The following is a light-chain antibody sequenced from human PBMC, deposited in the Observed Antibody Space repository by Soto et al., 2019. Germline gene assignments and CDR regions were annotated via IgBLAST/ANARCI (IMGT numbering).Light chain of an antibody. CDR1: QSVSSD. Sequence: EILLTQSPATLSLSPGERATLSSRTSQSVSSDFAWYQHKPGQTPRLLIYDASNRATGIPARFSGSGSGTDFTLTISSLDPEDFAVYYCQHRHNFGPGTKVDIK. CDR2: DAS. J-gene: IGKJ3*01. CDR3: QHRHN. V-gene: IGKV3-11*01.